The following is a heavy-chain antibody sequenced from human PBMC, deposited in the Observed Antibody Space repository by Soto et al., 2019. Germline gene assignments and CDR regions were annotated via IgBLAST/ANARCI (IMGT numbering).Heavy chain of an antibody. V-gene: IGHV3-33*01. CDR1: GFTFSGYG. D-gene: IGHD2-15*01. J-gene: IGHJ6*02. CDR2: IWYDGDNK. Sequence: QVQLVESGGGVVQPGRSLRLSCAASGFTFSGYGMHWVRQAPGKGLEWVANIWYDGDNKYYVDSVKGRFTISRDNSKNTLDLQMNSLRAEDTAVYYCARDRQCSGGSCYSAYYGMDVWGRGTTVTVSS. CDR3: ARDRQCSGGSCYSAYYGMDV.